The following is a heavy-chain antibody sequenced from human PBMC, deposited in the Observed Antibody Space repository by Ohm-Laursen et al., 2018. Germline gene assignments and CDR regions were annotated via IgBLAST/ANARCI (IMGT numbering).Heavy chain of an antibody. CDR1: GGSISSYY. CDR2: IYYSGST. D-gene: IGHD2-2*01. J-gene: IGHJ4*02. CDR3: ARGGCSSTSCYGWFDY. Sequence: SETLSLTCTVSGGSISSYYWSWIRQPPGKGLEWIGYIYYSGSTNYNPSLKSRVTISVDTSKNQFSLKLSSVTAADTAVYYCARGGCSSTSCYGWFDYWGQGTLVTVSS. V-gene: IGHV4-59*12.